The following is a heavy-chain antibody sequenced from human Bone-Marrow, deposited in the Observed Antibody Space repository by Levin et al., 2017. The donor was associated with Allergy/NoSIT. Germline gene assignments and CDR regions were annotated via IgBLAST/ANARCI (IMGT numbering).Heavy chain of an antibody. V-gene: IGHV3-21*06. J-gene: IGHJ5*02. D-gene: IGHD6-19*01. CDR1: GFTFSSWS. Sequence: SCAASGFTFSSWSMSWVRQPPGKGLEWVSSISGTSRTIFYADSVKGRFTVSRDNARNSVYLQMNNLRADDTAVYYCAREATYSSGQRGDWFDPWGQGTLVTVSS. CDR3: AREATYSSGQRGDWFDP. CDR2: ISGTSRTI.